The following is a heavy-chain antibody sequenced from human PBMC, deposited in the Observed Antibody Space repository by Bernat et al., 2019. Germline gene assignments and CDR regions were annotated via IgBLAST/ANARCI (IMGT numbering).Heavy chain of an antibody. J-gene: IGHJ5*02. V-gene: IGHV3-66*04. D-gene: IGHD3-3*01. CDR1: GFTVSSNY. CDR3: ARQDDFWSGFVV. CDR2: IYSDGST. Sequence: EVQLVESGGNLVQPGGSLRLSCAASGFTVSSNYMSWVRQAPGKGLEWVSTIYSDGSTYYADPVKGRFVSSRDNSKNTLFLHMSRLRADDMALYYCARQDDFWSGFVVWGQGTLVTVSS.